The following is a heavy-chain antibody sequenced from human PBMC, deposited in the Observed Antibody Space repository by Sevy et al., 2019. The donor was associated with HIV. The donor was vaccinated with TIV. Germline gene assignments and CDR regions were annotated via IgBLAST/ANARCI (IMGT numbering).Heavy chain of an antibody. D-gene: IGHD3-10*01. CDR2: ISSSGGST. CDR3: ATLRGGLYGSGYFQN. V-gene: IGHV3-23*01. CDR1: GFTFSAYA. Sequence: GGSLRLSCAASGFTFSAYAMSWVRQAPGKGLEWVSCISSSGGSTYYADSVKGRCRISRDTSKNTLYLQMNGLRAEDTAVYYCATLRGGLYGSGYFQNWGQGTQVTVSS. J-gene: IGHJ1*01.